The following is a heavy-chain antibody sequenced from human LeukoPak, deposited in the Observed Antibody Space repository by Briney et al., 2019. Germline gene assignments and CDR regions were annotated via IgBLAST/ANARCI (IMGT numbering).Heavy chain of an antibody. CDR3: ARDLRYSSGWSASGMDV. CDR2: IIPIFGTA. Sequence: SVKVSCKASGGTFSSYAISWVRQAPGQGLEWMGGIIPIFGTANYAQKFQGRVTITADKSTSTAYMELSSLRSEDTAVYYCARDLRYSSGWSASGMDVWGKGTTVTISS. V-gene: IGHV1-69*06. D-gene: IGHD6-19*01. J-gene: IGHJ6*03. CDR1: GGTFSSYA.